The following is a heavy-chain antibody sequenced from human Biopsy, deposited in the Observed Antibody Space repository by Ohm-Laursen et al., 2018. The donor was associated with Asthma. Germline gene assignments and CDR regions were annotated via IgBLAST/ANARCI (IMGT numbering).Heavy chain of an antibody. CDR3: AKDRFDGSVTSHYYYYGIDV. V-gene: IGHV3-30*18. CDR2: ISYDGREK. CDR1: RFAFENYA. Sequence: SLRLSCAAFRFAFENYAMYWVRQAPGKGPEWVALISYDGREKGYVDSVKGRFTISRDNFRNTLYVEMSSLRPEDSATYYCAKDRFDGSVTSHYYYYGIDVWGQGTAVTVSS. J-gene: IGHJ6*02. D-gene: IGHD3-10*01.